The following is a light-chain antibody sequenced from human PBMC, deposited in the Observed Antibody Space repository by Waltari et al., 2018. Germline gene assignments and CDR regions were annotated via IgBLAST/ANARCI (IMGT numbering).Light chain of an antibody. J-gene: IGLJ3*02. Sequence: HSVLTQATWVSAALGPRFGISRSGRRPIIGGGYDVPRYQQLPGTAPKHLIYGNSNRPSGVPDRFSGSKSGTSASLAITGLQAEDEADYYCQSYDSSLSGWVFGGGTKLTVL. CDR1: RPIIGGGYD. CDR2: GNS. V-gene: IGLV1-40*01. CDR3: QSYDSSLSGWV.